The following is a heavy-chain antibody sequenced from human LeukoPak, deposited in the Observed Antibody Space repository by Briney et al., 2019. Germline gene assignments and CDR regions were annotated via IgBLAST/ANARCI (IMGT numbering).Heavy chain of an antibody. CDR1: GFTFSSYA. V-gene: IGHV3-23*01. Sequence: GGSLRLSCAASGFTFSSYAMSWVRQAPGKGLEWASAISGSGGSTCYADSVKGRFTISRDNSKNTLYLQMNSLRAEDTAVYYCAKDPQGLRYFDWSIDYWGQGTLVTVSS. D-gene: IGHD3-9*01. CDR2: ISGSGGST. J-gene: IGHJ4*02. CDR3: AKDPQGLRYFDWSIDY.